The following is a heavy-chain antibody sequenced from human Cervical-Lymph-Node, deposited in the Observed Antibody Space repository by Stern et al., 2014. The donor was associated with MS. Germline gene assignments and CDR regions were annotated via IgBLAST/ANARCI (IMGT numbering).Heavy chain of an antibody. D-gene: IGHD3-3*01. V-gene: IGHV1-24*01. J-gene: IGHJ6*02. Sequence: MQLVESGAEVKKPGASVKVSCKVSGYTLTELSMHWVRQAPGKGLEWMGGFDPEDGETIYAQKVQGRVTMTENTSKDTASMELSSLRSEDTAVYYCSTDRDDFRSGYSAPTKGYGLDVWGQGTTVTVTS. CDR3: STDRDDFRSGYSAPTKGYGLDV. CDR2: FDPEDGET. CDR1: GYTLTELS.